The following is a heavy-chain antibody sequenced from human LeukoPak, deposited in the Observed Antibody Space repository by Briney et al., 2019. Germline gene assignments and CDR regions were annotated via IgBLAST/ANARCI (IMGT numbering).Heavy chain of an antibody. Sequence: PSETLSLTCAVYGGSFSGYYWSWIRQPPGKGLEWIGEINHSGSTNYNPSLKSRVTISVDTSKNQFSLKLSSVTAADTAVYYCARGVVVPAAISVGNWFDPWGQGTLVTVSS. J-gene: IGHJ5*02. CDR2: INHSGST. D-gene: IGHD2-2*01. CDR3: ARGVVVPAAISVGNWFDP. V-gene: IGHV4-34*01. CDR1: GGSFSGYY.